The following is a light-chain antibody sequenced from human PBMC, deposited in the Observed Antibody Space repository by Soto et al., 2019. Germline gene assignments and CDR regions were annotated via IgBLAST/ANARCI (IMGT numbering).Light chain of an antibody. V-gene: IGLV2-8*01. CDR2: EVD. CDR3: SAYTARSTLV. Sequence: QSALTQPPSASGSPGQSLTISCKGSNRDVGAYKYVSWYQQRPGTAPKMIIFEVDKRPSGVPNRFSGSRSGDKASLTVSGLQTEDEGDYYCSAYTARSTLVFGGGTQLTVL. J-gene: IGLJ3*02. CDR1: NRDVGAYKY.